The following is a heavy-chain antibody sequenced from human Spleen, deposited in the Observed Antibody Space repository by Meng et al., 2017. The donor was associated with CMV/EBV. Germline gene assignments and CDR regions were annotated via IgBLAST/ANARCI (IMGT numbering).Heavy chain of an antibody. CDR1: GFTFSSYS. J-gene: IGHJ4*02. D-gene: IGHD2-8*02. CDR2: ISSSSSTI. V-gene: IGHV3-48*04. CDR3: ARDGYGGVFDY. Sequence: GGSLRLSCAASGFTFSSYSMNWVRQAPGKGLEWVSYISSSSSTIYYADSVKGRFTISRDNAKNSLYLQMNSLRAEDTAVYYCARDGYGGVFDYWGQGTLVTVSS.